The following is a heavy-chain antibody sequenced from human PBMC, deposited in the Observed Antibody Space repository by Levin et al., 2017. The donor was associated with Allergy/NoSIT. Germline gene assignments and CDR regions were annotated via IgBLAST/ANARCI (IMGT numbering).Heavy chain of an antibody. J-gene: IGHJ4*02. CDR1: GFTFSSYS. Sequence: GGSLRLSCAASGFTFSSYSMNWVRQAPGKGLEWVSYISSSSSTIYYADSVKGRFTISRDNAKNSLYLQMNSLRAEDTAVYYCARDSPMGIQLWIPQFDYWGQGTLVTVSS. CDR2: ISSSSSTI. D-gene: IGHD5-18*01. V-gene: IGHV3-48*01. CDR3: ARDSPMGIQLWIPQFDY.